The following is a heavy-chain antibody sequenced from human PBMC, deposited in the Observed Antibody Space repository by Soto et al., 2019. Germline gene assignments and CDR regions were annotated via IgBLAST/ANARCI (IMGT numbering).Heavy chain of an antibody. CDR3: ARDGPHIPAVADV. V-gene: IGHV1-18*01. J-gene: IGHJ6*02. CDR2: ISAYNGDK. CDR1: GYTFINYG. Sequence: SVKVSCKASGYTFINYGVSWVRQAPGQGLEWMGWISAYNGDKKYAQNVQGRVTLTTDTSTSTAYMEMRTLRSDDTAAYYCARDGPHIPAVADVCGQGTTVTVYS. D-gene: IGHD2-21*01.